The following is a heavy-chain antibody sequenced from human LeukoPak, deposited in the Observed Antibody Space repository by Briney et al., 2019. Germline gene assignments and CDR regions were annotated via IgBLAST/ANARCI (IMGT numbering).Heavy chain of an antibody. CDR1: GFTFDDYG. D-gene: IGHD3-22*01. J-gene: IGHJ4*02. Sequence: GGSLRLSCAASGFTFDDYGMTWVRQAPGKGLEWVSGINLNGGSTVYADSVKGRFTISRDNAKNSLYLQMNSLRAEDTALYYCVVGITMMDGWGQGTLVTVSS. V-gene: IGHV3-20*04. CDR2: INLNGGST. CDR3: VVGITMMDG.